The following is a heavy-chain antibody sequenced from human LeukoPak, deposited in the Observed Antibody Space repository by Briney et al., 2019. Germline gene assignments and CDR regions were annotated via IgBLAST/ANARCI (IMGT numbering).Heavy chain of an antibody. Sequence: ASVKVSCKASGYTFTSYGISWVRQAPGQGLEWMGWISAYNGNTNYAQKLQGRVTMTTDTSTSTAYMELRSLRSDDTAVYYCARDLSHDGFVSGGSCPADYWGQGTLVTVSS. D-gene: IGHD2-15*01. J-gene: IGHJ4*02. CDR3: ARDLSHDGFVSGGSCPADY. CDR2: ISAYNGNT. CDR1: GYTFTSYG. V-gene: IGHV1-18*01.